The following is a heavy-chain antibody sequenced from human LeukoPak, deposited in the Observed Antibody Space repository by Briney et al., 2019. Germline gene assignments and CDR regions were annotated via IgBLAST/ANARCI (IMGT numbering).Heavy chain of an antibody. CDR1: GGSISSSSYY. V-gene: IGHV4-39*01. Sequence: SETLSLTCTASGGSISSSSYYWGWIRQPPGKGLEWIGSIYYSGSTYYNPSLKSRVTISVDTSKNQFSLKLSSVTAGDTAVYYCARKIVVVVAATNAFDIWGQGTMVTVSP. J-gene: IGHJ3*02. CDR3: ARKIVVVVAATNAFDI. D-gene: IGHD2-15*01. CDR2: IYYSGST.